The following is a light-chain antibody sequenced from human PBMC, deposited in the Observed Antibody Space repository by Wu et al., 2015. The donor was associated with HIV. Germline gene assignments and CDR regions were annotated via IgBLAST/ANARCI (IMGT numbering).Light chain of an antibody. J-gene: IGKJ3*01. Sequence: EVVMTQSPATLSVSPGERATLSCRTSQTVGSNLAWYQQKPGQTPRLLIYGASTRATGISARFSGSGSGTAFTLTISSLEPEDFAVYYCQQRSNWPPLFTFGPGPKWISN. V-gene: IGKV3-15*01. CDR1: QTVGSN. CDR2: GAS. CDR3: QQRSNWPPLFT.